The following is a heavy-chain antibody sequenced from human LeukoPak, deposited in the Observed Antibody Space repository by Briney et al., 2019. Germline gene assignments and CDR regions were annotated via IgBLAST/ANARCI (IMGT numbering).Heavy chain of an antibody. CDR1: GFMFSGYS. Sequence: GGSLILSCAASGFMFSGYSMNWVRQAPGKGPEWISHISSSSDRIFYADSVKGRFTISRDNAKNSLYLQMNSLRAEDTAFYYCARDRFPYGSGSGWFDPWGQGTLVTVSS. V-gene: IGHV3-48*04. CDR3: ARDRFPYGSGSGWFDP. D-gene: IGHD3-10*01. J-gene: IGHJ5*02. CDR2: ISSSSDRI.